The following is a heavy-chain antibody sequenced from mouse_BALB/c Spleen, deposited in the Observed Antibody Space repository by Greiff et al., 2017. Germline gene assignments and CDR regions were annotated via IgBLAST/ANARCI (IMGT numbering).Heavy chain of an antibody. CDR1: GYTFTSYW. CDR2: INPSNGRT. J-gene: IGHJ2*01. V-gene: IGHV1S81*02. CDR3: ARRGVFDY. Sequence: QVQLQQPGAELVKPGASVKLSCKASGYTFTSYWMHWVKQRPGQGLEWIGEINPSNGRTNYNEKFKSKATLTVDKSSSTAYMQLSSLTSEDSAVYYCARRGVFDYWGQGTTLTVSS.